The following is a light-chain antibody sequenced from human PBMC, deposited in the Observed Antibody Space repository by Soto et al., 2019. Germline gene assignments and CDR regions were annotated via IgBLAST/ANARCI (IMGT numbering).Light chain of an antibody. CDR1: QSGGSN. Sequence: VIPPSPASLSFSPRSTDTLACRASQSGGSNLAWYQQKPGQSPGLLVYGASNTARGIPGRFSGSGSGTDFTLTISRLEPEDFAVYYCQQYGSSGTFGQGTKVDIK. V-gene: IGKV3-20*01. CDR3: QQYGSSGT. J-gene: IGKJ1*01. CDR2: GAS.